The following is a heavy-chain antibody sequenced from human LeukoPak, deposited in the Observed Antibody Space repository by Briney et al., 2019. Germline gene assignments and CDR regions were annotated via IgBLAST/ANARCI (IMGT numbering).Heavy chain of an antibody. J-gene: IGHJ4*02. CDR3: ARDARKYSSGWYFDY. CDR1: GFTFSSYS. CDR2: IGSSSIYI. Sequence: PGGSLRLSCAASGFTFSSYSMNWVRQAPGKGLEWVSSIGSSSIYIYYADSVKGRFTISRDNAKNPLYLQMNSLRAEDTAVYYCARDARKYSSGWYFDYWGQGTLVTVSS. V-gene: IGHV3-21*01. D-gene: IGHD6-19*01.